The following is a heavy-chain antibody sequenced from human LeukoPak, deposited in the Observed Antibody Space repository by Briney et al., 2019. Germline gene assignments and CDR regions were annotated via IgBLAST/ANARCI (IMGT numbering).Heavy chain of an antibody. D-gene: IGHD3-10*01. V-gene: IGHV4-4*07. CDR2: IYNGGST. CDR1: GGSVSRYY. Sequence: SETLSLTCTVSGGSVSRYYWSWIRQSAGKGLEWIGRIYNGGSTTYNPSLKSRVTMSIDTSKNQFSLKLTSVIVADTAVYYCARDSGTTGEVKFDPWGQGTLVTVSS. CDR3: ARDSGTTGEVKFDP. J-gene: IGHJ5*02.